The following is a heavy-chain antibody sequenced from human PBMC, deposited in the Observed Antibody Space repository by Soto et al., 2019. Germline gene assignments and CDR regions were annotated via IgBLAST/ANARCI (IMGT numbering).Heavy chain of an antibody. Sequence: ASVKVSCKASGYTFTSYDINWVRQATGQGLELMGLMNPNIGVTNYAQKFQGWVTMTRDTSISTAYLELSRLRSDDTAVYYCARAVGATILPDYWGQGTLVTVSS. CDR1: GYTFTSYD. J-gene: IGHJ4*02. CDR3: ARAVGATILPDY. V-gene: IGHV1-2*04. D-gene: IGHD1-26*01. CDR2: MNPNIGVT.